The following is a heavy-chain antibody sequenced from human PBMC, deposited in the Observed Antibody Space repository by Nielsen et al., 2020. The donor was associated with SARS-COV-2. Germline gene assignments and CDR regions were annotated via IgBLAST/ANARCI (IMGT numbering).Heavy chain of an antibody. CDR1: GYTFTSYG. Sequence: ASVKVSCKASGYTFTSYGISWVRQAPGQGLEWMGWISAYNGNTNYAQKFQGRVTITADKSTSTAYMELSSLRSEDTAVYYCASLKWGYGGNGVRMDYWGQGTLVTVSS. CDR2: ISAYNGNT. V-gene: IGHV1-18*04. J-gene: IGHJ4*02. CDR3: ASLKWGYGGNGVRMDY. D-gene: IGHD4-23*01.